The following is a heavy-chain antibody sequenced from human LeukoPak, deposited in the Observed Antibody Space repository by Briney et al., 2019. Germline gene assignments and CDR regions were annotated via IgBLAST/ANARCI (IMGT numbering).Heavy chain of an antibody. CDR3: AKWIRTGKFDH. CDR2: ISSSGSTK. Sequence: GGSLRLSCAASGFTFSDYYMTWIRQAPGKGLEWVSYISSSGSTKYYADSVKGRFTISRDNAKNSLYLQVNSLRAEDTAVYYCAKWIRTGKFDHWGQGTLVTVSS. CDR1: GFTFSDYY. J-gene: IGHJ4*02. D-gene: IGHD5-12*01. V-gene: IGHV3-11*01.